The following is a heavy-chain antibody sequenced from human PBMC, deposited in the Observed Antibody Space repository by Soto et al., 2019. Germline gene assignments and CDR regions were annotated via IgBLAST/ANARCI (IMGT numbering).Heavy chain of an antibody. J-gene: IGHJ5*02. CDR2: IKSKSDGGTT. D-gene: IGHD2-15*01. CDR1: GFTFSNAW. V-gene: IGHV3-15*01. CDR3: TTPRYCSGGSCTRFDP. Sequence: EVQLVESGGGLVKPGGSLRLSCAASGFTFSNAWMNWVRQAPGKGLEWVGRIKSKSDGGTTDYAAPVKGRFTISRDDSNNTLYLQMNSLKTEDTAVYYCTTPRYCSGGSCTRFDPWGQGTLVTVSS.